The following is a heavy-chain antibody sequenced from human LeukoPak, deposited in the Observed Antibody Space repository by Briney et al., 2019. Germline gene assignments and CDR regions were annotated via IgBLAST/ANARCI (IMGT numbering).Heavy chain of an antibody. CDR3: ARAVAGTLVRFDY. J-gene: IGHJ4*02. CDR2: IYYSGGT. V-gene: IGHV4-59*08. Sequence: SETLSLTCTVSGGSISSYYWSWIRQPPGRGLEWIGCIYYSGGTKYNPSLTSRVTISVDTSKNQFSLQPTSVTAADTAVYYCARAVAGTLVRFDYWGQGTLVTVSS. CDR1: GGSISSYY. D-gene: IGHD6-19*01.